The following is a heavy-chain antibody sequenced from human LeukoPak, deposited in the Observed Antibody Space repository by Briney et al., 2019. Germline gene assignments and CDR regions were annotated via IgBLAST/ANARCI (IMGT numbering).Heavy chain of an antibody. CDR1: GGSISSSSYY. CDR2: IYYSGST. Sequence: SEALSLTCTVSGGSISSSSYYWGWIRQPPGKGLEWNGSIYYSGSTYYNPSLKSRVTISVDTSKNQFSLKLSSVTAADTAVYYCARVPAAMDNWFVPWGQGTLVTVSS. D-gene: IGHD2-2*01. V-gene: IGHV4-39*01. J-gene: IGHJ5*02. CDR3: ARVPAAMDNWFVP.